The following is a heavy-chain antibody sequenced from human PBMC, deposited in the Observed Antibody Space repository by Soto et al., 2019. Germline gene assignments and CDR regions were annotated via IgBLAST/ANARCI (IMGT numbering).Heavy chain of an antibody. D-gene: IGHD6-13*01. CDR1: GGSFSGYY. CDR3: ARTYSSSWSPVDY. Sequence: QVQLQQWGAGLLKPSETLSLTCAVYGGSFSGYYWSWIRQPPGKGLEWIGEINQSGSTNYNPSLKIRVTISVDTSKIQFSLKLSSVTAADTAVYYCARTYSSSWSPVDYWGQGTLVTVSS. CDR2: INQSGST. V-gene: IGHV4-34*01. J-gene: IGHJ4*02.